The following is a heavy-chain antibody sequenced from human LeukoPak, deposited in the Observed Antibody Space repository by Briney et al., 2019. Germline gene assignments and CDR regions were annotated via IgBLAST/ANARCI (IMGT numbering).Heavy chain of an antibody. CDR3: ATRYCTISACRAASYKSFDV. Sequence: PGGSLRLSCAASGFTFSSYSMNWVRQAPGKGLEWVSYISSSNSTIYYADSVKGRFTISRDNAKNSLYLQLTSLRAEDTAVYYCATRYCTISACRAASYKSFDVWGKGTTVTVSS. V-gene: IGHV3-48*01. CDR1: GFTFSSYS. CDR2: ISSSNSTI. J-gene: IGHJ6*04. D-gene: IGHD2-8*01.